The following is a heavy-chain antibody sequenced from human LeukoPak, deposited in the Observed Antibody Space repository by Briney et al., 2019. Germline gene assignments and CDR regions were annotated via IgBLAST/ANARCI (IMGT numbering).Heavy chain of an antibody. D-gene: IGHD1-26*01. CDR1: GGSTSSSSYY. CDR3: ARDVGATLYYFDY. Sequence: SETLSLTCTVSGGSTSSSSYYWGWIRQPPGKGLEWIGSIYYSGSTYYNPSLKSRVTISVGTSKNQFSLKLSSLTAADTAVYYCARDVGATLYYFDYWGQGTLVTVSS. V-gene: IGHV4-39*07. J-gene: IGHJ4*02. CDR2: IYYSGST.